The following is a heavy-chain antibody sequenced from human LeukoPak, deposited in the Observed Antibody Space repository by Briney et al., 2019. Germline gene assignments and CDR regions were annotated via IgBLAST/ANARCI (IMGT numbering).Heavy chain of an antibody. V-gene: IGHV3-53*01. Sequence: GGSLRLSCAASEFTVSGNYMSWVRQAPGKGLEWVSVIYSGDSTYYADSVKGRITSSRDNSKNTLYLQMNTLRAEDTAVYYCAGFSSSWSNNYWGQGTLVTVSS. D-gene: IGHD6-13*01. J-gene: IGHJ4*02. CDR3: AGFSSSWSNNY. CDR2: IYSGDST. CDR1: EFTVSGNY.